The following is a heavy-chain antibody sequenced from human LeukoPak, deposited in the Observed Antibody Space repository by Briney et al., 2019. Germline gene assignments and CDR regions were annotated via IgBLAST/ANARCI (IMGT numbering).Heavy chain of an antibody. CDR2: INHSGST. D-gene: IGHD6-25*01. CDR3: ARDKSANWFDP. V-gene: IGHV4-34*01. J-gene: IGHJ5*02. Sequence: SETLSLTCAVYGGSFSGYYWSWIRQPPGKGLEWIGEINHSGSTNYNPFLKSRVTISVDTSKNQFSLKLSSVTAADTAVYYCARDKSANWFDPWGQGTLVTVSS. CDR1: GGSFSGYY.